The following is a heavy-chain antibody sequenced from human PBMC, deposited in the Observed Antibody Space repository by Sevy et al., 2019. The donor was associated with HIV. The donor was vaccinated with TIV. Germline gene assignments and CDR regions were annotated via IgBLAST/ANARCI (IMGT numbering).Heavy chain of an antibody. CDR3: ARDASVAAYYFDF. Sequence: GGSLRLSCTASGFTFRRNSMNWVRQAPGKGLEWLAYINTLSDTIKYADSVKGRFTISRDNAKNSLYLQMNSLRVEDTAVYYCARDASVAAYYFDFWGQGTLFTVSS. CDR2: INTLSDTI. CDR1: GFTFRRNS. V-gene: IGHV3-48*01. D-gene: IGHD6-19*01. J-gene: IGHJ4*02.